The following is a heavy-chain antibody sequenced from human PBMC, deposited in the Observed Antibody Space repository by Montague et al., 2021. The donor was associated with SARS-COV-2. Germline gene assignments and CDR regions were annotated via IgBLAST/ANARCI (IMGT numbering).Heavy chain of an antibody. D-gene: IGHD2-21*01. CDR2: IYSGGST. CDR1: GFTVSSNY. CDR3: ARIPYGDVI. V-gene: IGHV3-53*01. J-gene: IGHJ4*02. Sequence: SLRLSCAAPGFTVSSNYISWVRQAPGKGLEWVSVIYSGGSTYYADSVKGRFTISRDNSKNTLYLQMNSLRAEDTAVYYCARIPYGDVIWGQGTLVTVSS.